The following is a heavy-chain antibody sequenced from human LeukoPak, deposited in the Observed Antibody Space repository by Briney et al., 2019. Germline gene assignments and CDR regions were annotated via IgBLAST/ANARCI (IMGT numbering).Heavy chain of an antibody. Sequence: GGSLRLSCAASGFTFSSYGMHWVRQAPGEGLEWVAFIRYDGSNKYYADSVKGRFTISRDNSKNTLYLQMNSLRTEDTAVYYCAKDPGTTVTSYYYYYGMDVWGQGTTVTVSS. CDR3: AKDPGTTVTSYYYYYGMDV. V-gene: IGHV3-30*02. D-gene: IGHD4-17*01. J-gene: IGHJ6*02. CDR1: GFTFSSYG. CDR2: IRYDGSNK.